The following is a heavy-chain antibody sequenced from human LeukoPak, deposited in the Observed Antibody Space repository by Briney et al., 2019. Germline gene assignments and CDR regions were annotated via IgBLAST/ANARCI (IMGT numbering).Heavy chain of an antibody. V-gene: IGHV3-48*01. CDR2: ISSIGSTI. CDR1: GFTFSTYT. J-gene: IGHJ3*02. CDR3: ARAKRNGFDI. Sequence: PGGSLRLSCAASGFTFSTYTMNWVRQAPGKGLEWVSSISSIGSTIYYADSVKGRFTISRDNAMNSVYLQMNSLRAEDTAVYYCARAKRNGFDIWGQGTMVTVSS.